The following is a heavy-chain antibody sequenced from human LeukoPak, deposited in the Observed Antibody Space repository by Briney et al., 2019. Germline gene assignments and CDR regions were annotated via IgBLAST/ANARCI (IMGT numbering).Heavy chain of an antibody. CDR1: GYTFTRYY. J-gene: IGHJ4*02. Sequence: ASVKVSCKASGYTFTRYYMHWVRQAPRQGLEWMGIINPSGGSTSYAQKFQGRVTMTRDMSTSTVYMELSSLRSEDTAVYYCARSPGSYYNPFDYWGQGTLVTVSS. CDR2: INPSGGST. D-gene: IGHD3-10*01. V-gene: IGHV1-46*01. CDR3: ARSPGSYYNPFDY.